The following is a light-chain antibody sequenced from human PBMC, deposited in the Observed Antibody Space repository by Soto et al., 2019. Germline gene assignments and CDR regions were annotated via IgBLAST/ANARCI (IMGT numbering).Light chain of an antibody. CDR1: SSDVGAYNY. CDR2: EVS. Sequence: SVLTQPPSASGSPGPSVTISCTGNSSDVGAYNYVSWYQQLPGKAPKLIIYEVSKRPSGVPDRFSGSKSGNTASLTVSGLQAEDEADYYCTSYAGTYSFFYVFGTGTKVTV. J-gene: IGLJ1*01. CDR3: TSYAGTYSFFYV. V-gene: IGLV2-8*01.